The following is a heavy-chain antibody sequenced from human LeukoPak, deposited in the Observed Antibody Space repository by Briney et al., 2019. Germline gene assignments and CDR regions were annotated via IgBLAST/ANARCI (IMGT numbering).Heavy chain of an antibody. CDR1: GGSISSYY. Sequence: LETLSLTCTVSGGSISSYYWSWIRQPPGKGLEWIGYIYYSGSTYYNPSLKSRVTISVHTSKNQFSLRLTSVTAADSGVYYCARGNWFDPWGQGTLVTVSS. J-gene: IGHJ5*02. CDR2: IYYSGST. V-gene: IGHV4-59*12. CDR3: ARGNWFDP.